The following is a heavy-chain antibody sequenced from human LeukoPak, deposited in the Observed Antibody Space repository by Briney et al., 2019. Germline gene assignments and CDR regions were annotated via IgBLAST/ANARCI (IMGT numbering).Heavy chain of an antibody. J-gene: IGHJ5*01. CDR3: VKGGSISHNWFDS. D-gene: IGHD3-16*01. CDR1: GFTYSDYG. V-gene: IGHV3-30*02. Sequence: PGGSLRLSCAASGFTYSDYGMHWVRQAPGRGLEWVVFILNDGTWEYYPDSVKGRLTISRDNSRNTLYLQMNSVRLEDTAIYYCVKGGSISHNWFDSWGQGTLVTVSS. CDR2: ILNDGTWE.